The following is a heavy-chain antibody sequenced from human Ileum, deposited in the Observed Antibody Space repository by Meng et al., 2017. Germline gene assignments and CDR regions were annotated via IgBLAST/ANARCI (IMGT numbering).Heavy chain of an antibody. J-gene: IGHJ4*02. CDR3: AANSGKKMHS. Sequence: QGHLQESGPGVVKPSGTLSLTCAVSGDSISTTNWWNWVRQPPGEGLEWIGEIYHSGLVNYNLSLKSRVTLSIDKSKNQFSLKLISVTAADTGVYYCAANSGKKMHSWGQGTLVTVSS. D-gene: IGHD4-23*01. V-gene: IGHV4-4*02. CDR2: IYHSGLV. CDR1: GDSISTTNW.